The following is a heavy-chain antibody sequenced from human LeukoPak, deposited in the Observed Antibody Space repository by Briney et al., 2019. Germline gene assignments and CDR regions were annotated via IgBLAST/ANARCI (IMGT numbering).Heavy chain of an antibody. D-gene: IGHD3-3*01. CDR2: IKHDGSEK. Sequence: GGSLRLSCAASGFIFTNYFMSWVRQAPGKGPEWVASIKHDGSEKYYVDSVRGRFTISRDNTMNSLYLQMSSLRAEDMAVYYCATDRGWRTSGYYLYYFEYWGQGALVTFSS. V-gene: IGHV3-7*01. CDR3: ATDRGWRTSGYYLYYFEY. CDR1: GFIFTNYF. J-gene: IGHJ4*02.